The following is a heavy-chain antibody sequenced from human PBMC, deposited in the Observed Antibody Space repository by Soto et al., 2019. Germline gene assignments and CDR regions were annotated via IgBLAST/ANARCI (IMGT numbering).Heavy chain of an antibody. CDR1: GDSISNLDYF. CDR3: ARGRYCLTGRCFPNWFDS. D-gene: IGHD7-27*01. Sequence: PSETLSLTCSVSGDSISNLDYFWAWIRQPPGQALEYIGYSYKSATTYYNPSLESRVAISVDTSKSQFSLNVTSVTAADTAVYFCARGRYCLTGRCFPNWFDSWGQGALVTVSS. V-gene: IGHV4-30-4*01. CDR2: SYKSATT. J-gene: IGHJ5*01.